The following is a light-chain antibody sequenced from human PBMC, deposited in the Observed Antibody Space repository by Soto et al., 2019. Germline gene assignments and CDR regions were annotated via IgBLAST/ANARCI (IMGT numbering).Light chain of an antibody. J-gene: IGKJ2*01. CDR3: QQRSTCLYT. CDR2: DAA. CDR1: QDVSIF. Sequence: EILLAQSPATLSFSPGERATLSCKASQDVSIFLAWYQQKAGQAPRLLIHDAANRTTGVPARFSGSGSGIDCTLTITSLEPEDVAGYYCQQRSTCLYTFGQGTKLEF. V-gene: IGKV3-11*01.